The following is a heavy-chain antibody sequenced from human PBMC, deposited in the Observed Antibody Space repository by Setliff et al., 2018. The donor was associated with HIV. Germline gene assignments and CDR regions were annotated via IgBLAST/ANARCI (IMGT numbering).Heavy chain of an antibody. V-gene: IGHV4-38-2*02. CDR3: ARDRPYSGYPD. D-gene: IGHD5-12*01. CDR1: GYSISSGYF. J-gene: IGHJ4*02. Sequence: PSETLSLTCAVSGYSISSGYFWGWIRQPPGKGLEWIGSIYHSGSTNYNPSLKSRVTISVDKSKNQFSLKLSSVTAADTAVYYCARDRPYSGYPDWGQGTLVTVSS. CDR2: IYHSGST.